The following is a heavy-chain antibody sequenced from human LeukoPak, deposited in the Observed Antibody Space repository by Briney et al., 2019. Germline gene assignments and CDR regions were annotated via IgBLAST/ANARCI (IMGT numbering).Heavy chain of an antibody. D-gene: IGHD4/OR15-4a*01. CDR2: IKQDGSEK. V-gene: IGHV3-7*01. CDR1: GFTFSNYW. Sequence: GGSLRLSCAASGFTFSNYWMDWVRQAPGKGLEWVANIKQDGSEKYYVDSVKGRFTISRDNAKNSLYLQMNSLRAEDTAVYYCARNYYGAIDYWGQGTLVTVSS. J-gene: IGHJ4*02. CDR3: ARNYYGAIDY.